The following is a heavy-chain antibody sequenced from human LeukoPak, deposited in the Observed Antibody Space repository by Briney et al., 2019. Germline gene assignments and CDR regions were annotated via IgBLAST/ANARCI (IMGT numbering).Heavy chain of an antibody. CDR2: ISGSGGST. CDR3: AKEPPYYYDSSGYYSYFDY. CDR1: GFTFTSYA. J-gene: IGHJ4*02. V-gene: IGHV3-23*01. Sequence: GGSLRLSCVASGFTFTSYAMSWVRQAPGEGLEWVSAISGSGGSTYYADSVKGRFTISRDNSKNTLYLQMNSLRAEDTAVYYCAKEPPYYYDSSGYYSYFDYWGQGTLVTVSS. D-gene: IGHD3-22*01.